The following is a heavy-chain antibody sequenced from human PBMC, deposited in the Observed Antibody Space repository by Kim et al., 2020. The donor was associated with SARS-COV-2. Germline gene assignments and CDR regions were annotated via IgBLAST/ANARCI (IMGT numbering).Heavy chain of an antibody. Sequence: ASVKVSCKASGFGVTTYALNWVRHAPGQGPEWMGWINTKTGNPTYARDFTGRCVFSFDTSVSTAYLQISGLEAGDTAVYYCASAPLGVRNQLGPWGRGTLVTVSS. V-gene: IGHV7-4-1*02. CDR1: GFGVTTYA. CDR2: INTKTGNP. CDR3: ASAPLGVRNQLGP. J-gene: IGHJ2*01. D-gene: IGHD2-21*01.